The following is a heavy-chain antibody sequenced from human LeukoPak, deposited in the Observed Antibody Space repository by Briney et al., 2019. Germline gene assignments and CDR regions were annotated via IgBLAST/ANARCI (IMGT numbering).Heavy chain of an antibody. Sequence: GGPLRLSCAASGFTFSSYAMHWVRQAPGKGLEWVAVISYDGSNKYYADSVKGRFTISRDNSKNTLYLQMNSLRAEDTAVYYCARVGGIAAAVWGQGTLVTVSS. CDR2: ISYDGSNK. J-gene: IGHJ4*02. CDR3: ARVGGIAAAV. D-gene: IGHD6-13*01. CDR1: GFTFSSYA. V-gene: IGHV3-30*04.